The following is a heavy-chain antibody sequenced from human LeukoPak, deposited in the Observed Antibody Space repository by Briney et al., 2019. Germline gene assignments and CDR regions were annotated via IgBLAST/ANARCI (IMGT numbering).Heavy chain of an antibody. J-gene: IGHJ4*02. CDR3: ATGRSGWSFDY. D-gene: IGHD6-19*01. Sequence: SETLSLTCAVYGGSFSGYYWSWIRQPPGKGLEWIGYIYYSGSTNYNPSLKSRVTISVDTSKNQFSLKLSSVTAADTAVYYCATGRSGWSFDYWGQGTLVTVSS. CDR2: IYYSGST. CDR1: GGSFSGYY. V-gene: IGHV4-59*01.